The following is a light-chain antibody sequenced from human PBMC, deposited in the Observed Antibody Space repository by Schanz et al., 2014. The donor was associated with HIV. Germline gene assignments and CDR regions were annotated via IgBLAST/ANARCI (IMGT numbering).Light chain of an antibody. CDR2: EDT. J-gene: IGLJ3*02. CDR1: SSDVGSYNL. CDR3: CSYAGTNTGV. Sequence: QSALTQPASVSGSPGQSITISCTGTSSDVGSYNLVSWYQQHPGKAPKLIIFEDTKRPSGISNRFSGSKSGNTASLTISGLQSEDEAHYYCCSYAGTNTGVFGGGTKLTVL. V-gene: IGLV2-23*01.